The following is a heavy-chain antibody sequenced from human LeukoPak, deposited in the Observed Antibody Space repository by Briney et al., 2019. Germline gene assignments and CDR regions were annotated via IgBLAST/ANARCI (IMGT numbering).Heavy chain of an antibody. J-gene: IGHJ4*02. V-gene: IGHV3-53*01. Sequence: GGSLRLSCAASGFTVSSNYMSWVRQAPGKGLEWVSVIYSGGSTYYADSVKGRFTISRDNAKNSLYLQMNSLRAEDTALYYCARATTISYYYDFWSGYNEFLDYWGQGTLVTVSS. CDR3: ARATTISYYYDFWSGYNEFLDY. D-gene: IGHD3-3*01. CDR1: GFTVSSNY. CDR2: IYSGGST.